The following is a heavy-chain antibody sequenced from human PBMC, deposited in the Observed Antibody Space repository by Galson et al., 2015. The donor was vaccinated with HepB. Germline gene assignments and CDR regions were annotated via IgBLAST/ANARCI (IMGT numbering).Heavy chain of an antibody. D-gene: IGHD3-10*01. Sequence: SLRLSCAVSGFTSSRYHMNWVRQAPGKGLEWVSFMSSSGTDIRYADSVEGRFTISRDSAKNSLSLQMNSLRAEDTAVYYCARQGPRGDPDYWGQGTLVTVSS. J-gene: IGHJ4*02. V-gene: IGHV3-21*01. CDR3: ARQGPRGDPDY. CDR1: GFTSSRYH. CDR2: MSSSGTDI.